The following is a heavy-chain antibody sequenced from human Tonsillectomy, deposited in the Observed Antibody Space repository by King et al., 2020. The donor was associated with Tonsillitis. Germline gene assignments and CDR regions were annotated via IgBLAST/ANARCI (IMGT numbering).Heavy chain of an antibody. J-gene: IGHJ4*02. D-gene: IGHD3-10*01. CDR1: GYSISSGYY. CDR2: IYHSGST. V-gene: IGHV4-38-2*02. CDR3: ARDSGGGIVHPGQRRKFTFDY. Sequence: VQLQESGPGLVKPSETLSLTCAVSGYSISSGYYWGWIRQPPGKGLEWIGSIYHSGSTYYNPSLKSRVTISVDTSKNQFSLKLSSVTAADTAVYYCARDSGGGIVHPGQRRKFTFDYWGQGTLVTVSS.